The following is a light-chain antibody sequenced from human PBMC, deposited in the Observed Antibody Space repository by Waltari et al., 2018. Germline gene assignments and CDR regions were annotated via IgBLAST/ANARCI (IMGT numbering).Light chain of an antibody. CDR1: QSVRRS. J-gene: IGKJ1*01. Sequence: EIVLTQSPGTLSLSPGERVTLSFRASQSVRRSLAWYQQKPGQAPRLLIYDASSRATGIPDRFSGSGSGTDFSLTISRLEPEDSAVYYCQKYVSLPATFGQGTKVEIK. CDR2: DAS. V-gene: IGKV3-20*01. CDR3: QKYVSLPAT.